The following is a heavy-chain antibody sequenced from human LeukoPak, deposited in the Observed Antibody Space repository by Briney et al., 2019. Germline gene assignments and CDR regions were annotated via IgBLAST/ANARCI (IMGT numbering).Heavy chain of an antibody. Sequence: GESLKISCKGSGYSFTSYWIGWVRQMPGKGLEWMGIIYPGDSDTRYSPSFQGQVTISADKSISTAYLQWGSLKASDTGMYYCARRPGLGTVGMDVWGKGTTVTVSS. J-gene: IGHJ6*04. V-gene: IGHV5-51*01. CDR3: ARRPGLGTVGMDV. CDR2: IYPGDSDT. D-gene: IGHD7-27*01. CDR1: GYSFTSYW.